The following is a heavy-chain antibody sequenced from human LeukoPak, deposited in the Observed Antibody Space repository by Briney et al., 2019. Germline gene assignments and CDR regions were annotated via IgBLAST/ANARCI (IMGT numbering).Heavy chain of an antibody. CDR3: ARQGYYGSGSYYTDALDI. V-gene: IGHV5-51*01. Sequence: GESLKISCKGSGYSFTSYWIGLVRQMPGKGLEWMGIIYPGDSDTRYSPSFQGQVTISADKSISTAYLQWSSLKASDTAMYYCARQGYYGSGSYYTDALDIWGQGTMVTVSS. CDR1: GYSFTSYW. D-gene: IGHD3-10*01. J-gene: IGHJ3*02. CDR2: IYPGDSDT.